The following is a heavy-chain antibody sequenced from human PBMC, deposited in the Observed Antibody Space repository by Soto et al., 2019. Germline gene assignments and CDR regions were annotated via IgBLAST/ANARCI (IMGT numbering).Heavy chain of an antibody. CDR1: GGSISSGDYY. Sequence: QVQLXXSGPXLVKPXXXLSLIXTVSGGSISSGDYYWGWIRQPPGEGLEWIGYIHYSGTAKINPSLQSRVITSVDTSKNQLSLRLRSVTAADTAVYYCARDSFSEVTRXXXGFDIWGQGTMVTVSS. D-gene: IGHD4-17*01. J-gene: IGHJ3*02. CDR3: ARDSFSEVTRXXXGFDI. V-gene: IGHV4-61*08. CDR2: IHYSGTA.